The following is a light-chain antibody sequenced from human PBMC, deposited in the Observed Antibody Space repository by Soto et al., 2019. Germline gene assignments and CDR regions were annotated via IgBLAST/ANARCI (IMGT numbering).Light chain of an antibody. V-gene: IGLV2-14*01. CDR3: SSYASGGTYG. CDR1: SSDAGGYHS. CDR2: DVT. Sequence: SVLTQPAYVPGSAGQSIAISCNGTSSDAGGYHSISWYQQHPGKAPKLMIYDVTNRPSGVSNRFSGSKSGNTASLTISGLQAEDEADYYCSSYASGGTYGFGTGTKVTVL. J-gene: IGLJ1*01.